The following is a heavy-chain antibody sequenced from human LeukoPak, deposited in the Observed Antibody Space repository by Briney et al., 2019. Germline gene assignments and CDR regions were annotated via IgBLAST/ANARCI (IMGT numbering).Heavy chain of an antibody. D-gene: IGHD3-3*01. CDR1: GGSISSHY. CDR2: IYYSGST. Sequence: SETLSLTCTVSGGSISSHYWSWIRQPPGKGLEWIGYIYYSGSTNYNPSLKSRVTISVDTSKNQFSLKLSSVTAADTAVYYCARARRTITIFGVSKYNWFDPWGQGTLVTVSS. CDR3: ARARRTITIFGVSKYNWFDP. V-gene: IGHV4-59*11. J-gene: IGHJ5*02.